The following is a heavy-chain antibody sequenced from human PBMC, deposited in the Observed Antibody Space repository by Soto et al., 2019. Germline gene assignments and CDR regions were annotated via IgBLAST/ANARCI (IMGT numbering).Heavy chain of an antibody. Sequence: VQLVESGGGLVQPGGSLRLSCAASGFTFSSYWMHWVHQAPGKGLVWVSRINSDGSSTSYADSVKGRFTISRDNAKNTLYLQMNSLRAEDTAVYYCARVLRYFDWVRYMDVWGKGTTVTVSS. CDR1: GFTFSSYW. CDR2: INSDGSST. J-gene: IGHJ6*03. V-gene: IGHV3-74*01. D-gene: IGHD3-9*01. CDR3: ARVLRYFDWVRYMDV.